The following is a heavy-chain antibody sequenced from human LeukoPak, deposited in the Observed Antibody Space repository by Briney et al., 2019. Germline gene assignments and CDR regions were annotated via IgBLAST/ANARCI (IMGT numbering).Heavy chain of an antibody. CDR2: IRYDGSNK. Sequence: GGSLRLSCAASGFTFSSYGMHWVRQAPGKGLEWVAFIRYDGSNKYHADSVKGRFTISRDNSKNTLYLQMNSLRAEDTAVYYCAKASGYSSSWYTGGVDYWGQGTLVTVSS. V-gene: IGHV3-30*02. J-gene: IGHJ4*02. D-gene: IGHD6-13*01. CDR1: GFTFSSYG. CDR3: AKASGYSSSWYTGGVDY.